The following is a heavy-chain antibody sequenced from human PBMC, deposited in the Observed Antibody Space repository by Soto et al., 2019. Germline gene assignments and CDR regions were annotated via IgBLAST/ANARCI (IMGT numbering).Heavy chain of an antibody. Sequence: GGSLRLSCAASGFTFDDYAMHWVRQAPGKGLEWVSGISWNSGSIGYADSVKGRFTISRDNAKNSLYLQMNSLRAEDTALYYCAKDRRATVTTAWFDPWGQGTLVTVS. CDR2: ISWNSGSI. V-gene: IGHV3-9*01. CDR3: AKDRRATVTTAWFDP. CDR1: GFTFDDYA. J-gene: IGHJ5*02. D-gene: IGHD4-17*01.